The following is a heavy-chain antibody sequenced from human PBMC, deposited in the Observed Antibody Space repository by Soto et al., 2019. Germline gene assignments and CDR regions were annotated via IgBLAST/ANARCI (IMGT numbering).Heavy chain of an antibody. J-gene: IGHJ6*02. CDR1: GYTFTSYA. D-gene: IGHD3-3*01. CDR2: INAGNGNT. CDR3: ARDQILRFLEWSPIIYYYYGMDV. V-gene: IGHV1-3*01. Sequence: GASVKVSCKASGYTFTSYAMHWVRQAPGQRLEWMGWINAGNGNTKYSQKFQGRVTITRDTSASTAYMELSSLRSEDTAVYYCARDQILRFLEWSPIIYYYYGMDVWGQGTTVTVSS.